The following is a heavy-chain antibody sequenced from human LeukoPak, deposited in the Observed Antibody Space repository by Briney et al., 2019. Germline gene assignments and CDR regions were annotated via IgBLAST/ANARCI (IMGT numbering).Heavy chain of an antibody. Sequence: AETLSLTCAVSGSSISSYYWSWIRQPPGKGLEWIAYIYYSGSTNYNPSLKSRVTISVDTSKNQFSLKLSSLTAADTAVYYCAREGDYSNYRRTSTLDYWGPGTLVTVSS. CDR2: IYYSGST. D-gene: IGHD4-11*01. CDR1: GSSISSYY. V-gene: IGHV4-59*12. CDR3: AREGDYSNYRRTSTLDY. J-gene: IGHJ4*02.